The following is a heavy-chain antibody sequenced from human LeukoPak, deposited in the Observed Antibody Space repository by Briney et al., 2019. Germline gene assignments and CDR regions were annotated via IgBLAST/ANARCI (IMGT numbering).Heavy chain of an antibody. D-gene: IGHD5-18*01. Sequence: PGRSLRLSCAAPGFTFDDYAMHWVRQAPGKGLEWVSGIRWNSGSIGYADSVKGRFTISRDNAKNSLYLQMNSLRAEDTALYYCAKDIRDGVQLWLIGGYAFDIWGQGTMVTVSS. CDR1: GFTFDDYA. CDR2: IRWNSGSI. V-gene: IGHV3-9*01. CDR3: AKDIRDGVQLWLIGGYAFDI. J-gene: IGHJ3*02.